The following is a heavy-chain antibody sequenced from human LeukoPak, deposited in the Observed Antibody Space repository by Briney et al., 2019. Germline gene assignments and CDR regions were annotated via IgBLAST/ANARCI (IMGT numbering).Heavy chain of an antibody. J-gene: IGHJ6*03. CDR3: AKLGGQEVYNYYVGV. D-gene: IGHD3-16*01. CDR2: IIDSGDIT. CDR1: GFTFSSYA. Sequence: GGSLRLSCEASGFTFSSYAMSWVRQAPGKGLEWVSDIIDSGDITYYANSVKGRFTISRGNSKNTLYLQMNSLRAEDTAVYYCAKLGGQEVYNYYVGVWGKGTTVAVSS. V-gene: IGHV3-23*01.